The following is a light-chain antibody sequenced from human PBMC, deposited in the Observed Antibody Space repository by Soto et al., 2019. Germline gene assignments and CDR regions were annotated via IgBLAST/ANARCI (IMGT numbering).Light chain of an antibody. Sequence: IQLTQSPYSLSASVGDRVTITCRAGQDIGSALDWYQQRPGKAPKLLLYYASNLEAGVPSRFSGSGAGTDFPLTITSLRPEDFATYCCQQFNGFPFTFGGGTKVQIK. J-gene: IGKJ4*01. CDR1: QDIGSA. V-gene: IGKV1-13*02. CDR2: YAS. CDR3: QQFNGFPFT.